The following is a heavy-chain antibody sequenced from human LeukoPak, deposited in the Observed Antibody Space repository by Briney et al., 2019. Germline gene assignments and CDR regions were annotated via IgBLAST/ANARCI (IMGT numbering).Heavy chain of an antibody. Sequence: ASVKVSCKASGYTFTSYDINWVRQATGQGLEWMGWMNPNSGNTGYAQKFQGRVTMTRNTSISTAYMELNSLRAEDTAVYYCAKDLRIQLWSREIRGTRFDYWGQGTLVTVSS. V-gene: IGHV1-8*01. D-gene: IGHD5-18*01. J-gene: IGHJ4*02. CDR3: AKDLRIQLWSREIRGTRFDY. CDR2: MNPNSGNT. CDR1: GYTFTSYD.